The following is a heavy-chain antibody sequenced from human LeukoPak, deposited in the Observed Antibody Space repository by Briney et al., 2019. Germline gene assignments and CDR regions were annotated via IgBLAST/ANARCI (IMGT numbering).Heavy chain of an antibody. CDR3: ARVSIGRRVATIDY. Sequence: PGGSLRLSCAASGFIFRYYGMSWIRQAPGKGLEWVSYISSSGSTIYYADSVKGRFTISRDNAKNSLYLQMNSLRAEDTAVYYCARVSIGRRVATIDYWGQGTLVTVSS. V-gene: IGHV3-11*01. CDR1: GFIFRYYG. CDR2: ISSSGSTI. D-gene: IGHD5-12*01. J-gene: IGHJ4*02.